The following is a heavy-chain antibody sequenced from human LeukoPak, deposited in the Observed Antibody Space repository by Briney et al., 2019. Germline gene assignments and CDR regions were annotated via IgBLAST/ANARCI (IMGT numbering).Heavy chain of an antibody. CDR1: GFTFSSYA. J-gene: IGHJ6*03. Sequence: GGSLRLSCAASGFTFSSYAMSWVRQAPGKGLEWVAFIRYDGSNKYYADSVKGRFTISRDNSKNTLYLQMKSLRAEDTDVYYCAKGGGYEAQYYYYYLDVWGKGTTVTISS. CDR2: IRYDGSNK. V-gene: IGHV3-30*02. D-gene: IGHD5-12*01. CDR3: AKGGGYEAQYYYYYLDV.